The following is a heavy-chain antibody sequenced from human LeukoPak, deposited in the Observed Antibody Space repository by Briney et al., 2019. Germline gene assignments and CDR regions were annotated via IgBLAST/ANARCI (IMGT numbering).Heavy chain of an antibody. CDR3: ARSYYYDSSGYSVDY. D-gene: IGHD3-22*01. CDR1: GGSISSYY. Sequence: KSSETLSLTCTVSGGSISSYYWSWIRQPPGKGLEWIGYIYYSGSTSYNPSLKSRVTISVDTSKNQFSLKLSSVTATDTAAYYCARSYYYDSSGYSVDYWGQGTLVIVSS. CDR2: IYYSGST. J-gene: IGHJ4*02. V-gene: IGHV4-59*01.